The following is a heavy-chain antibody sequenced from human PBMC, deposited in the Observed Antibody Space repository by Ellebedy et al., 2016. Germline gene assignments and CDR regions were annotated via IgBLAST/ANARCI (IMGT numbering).Heavy chain of an antibody. CDR2: ISHDGNNQ. J-gene: IGHJ6*02. V-gene: IGHV3-30*18. Sequence: GGSLRLXXAASGFTFSSFGMHWVRQAPGKGLEWVAVISHDGNNQYYGDSVKGRFTISRANSKNTVYLSMNSLRAEDTAVYYCTKAGTAGSGFFPYFYYYAFDVWGQGTTVTVSS. CDR1: GFTFSSFG. D-gene: IGHD3-3*01. CDR3: TKAGTAGSGFFPYFYYYAFDV.